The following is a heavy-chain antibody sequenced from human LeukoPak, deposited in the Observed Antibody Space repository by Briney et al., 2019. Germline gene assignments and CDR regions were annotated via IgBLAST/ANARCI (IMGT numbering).Heavy chain of an antibody. D-gene: IGHD2-15*01. Sequence: GGSLRLSCAASGFTFSSYSMNWVRQAPGRGLEWVSYISGSSRPIYYADSVKGRFTISRDNAKNSLYLQMNSLRAEDTAVYYCARDRWHCRVNCDSVYYFALDVWGQGTTVTVSS. CDR1: GFTFSSYS. CDR2: ISGSSRPI. CDR3: ARDRWHCRVNCDSVYYFALDV. V-gene: IGHV3-48*01. J-gene: IGHJ6*02.